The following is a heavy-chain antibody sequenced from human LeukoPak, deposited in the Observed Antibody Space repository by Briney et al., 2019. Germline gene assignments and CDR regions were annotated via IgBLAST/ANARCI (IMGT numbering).Heavy chain of an antibody. CDR1: GGSISSYY. CDR2: IYTSWST. CDR3: ARDYYDSSGYSYYFDY. J-gene: IGHJ4*02. V-gene: IGHV4-4*07. D-gene: IGHD3-22*01. Sequence: SETLSLTCTVSGGSISSYYWSWIRQPAGKGLEWIGRIYTSWSTNYNPSLKSRVTMSVDTSKNQFSLKLSSVTAADTAVYYCARDYYDSSGYSYYFDYWGQGTLVTVSS.